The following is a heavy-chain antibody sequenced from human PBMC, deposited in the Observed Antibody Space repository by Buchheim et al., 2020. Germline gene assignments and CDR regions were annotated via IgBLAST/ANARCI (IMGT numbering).Heavy chain of an antibody. V-gene: IGHV1-58*01. D-gene: IGHD2-2*01. CDR1: GFTFTSSA. CDR3: AGYCSSTSCYDRYYFDY. J-gene: IGHJ4*02. Sequence: QMQLVQSGPEVKKPGTSVKVSCKASGFTFTSSAVQWVRQARGQRLEWIGWIVVGSGNTNYAQKFQERVTITRDMSTSTAYMELSSLRSEDTAVYYCAGYCSSTSCYDRYYFDYWGQGTL. CDR2: IVVGSGNT.